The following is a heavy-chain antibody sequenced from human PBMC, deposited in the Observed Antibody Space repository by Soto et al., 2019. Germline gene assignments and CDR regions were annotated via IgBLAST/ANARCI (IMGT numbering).Heavy chain of an antibody. Sequence: PGGSLRLSCAASGFTFSSYAMHWVRQAPGKGLDWVALISYDETNKYYAGSVKGRFTISRDNSKNTLHLQMNSLRAEDTAVYYCAKDPAYDFWSGKLADWGQGTLVTVSS. CDR2: ISYDETNK. CDR1: GFTFSSYA. CDR3: AKDPAYDFWSGKLAD. J-gene: IGHJ4*02. V-gene: IGHV3-30*18. D-gene: IGHD3-3*01.